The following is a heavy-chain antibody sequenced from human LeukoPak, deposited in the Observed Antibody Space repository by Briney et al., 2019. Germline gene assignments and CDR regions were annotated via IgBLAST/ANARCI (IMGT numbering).Heavy chain of an antibody. D-gene: IGHD4-17*01. CDR2: IIPILGIA. CDR1: GGTFSSYA. V-gene: IGHV1-69*04. CDR3: ARSTTSLDFDI. J-gene: IGHJ3*02. Sequence: ASVKVSCKASGGTFSSYAISWVRQAPGQGLEWMGRIIPILGIANYAQKFQGRVTITADKSTSTAYMELSSLRSEDTAVYYCARSTTSLDFDIWGQGTMVTVSS.